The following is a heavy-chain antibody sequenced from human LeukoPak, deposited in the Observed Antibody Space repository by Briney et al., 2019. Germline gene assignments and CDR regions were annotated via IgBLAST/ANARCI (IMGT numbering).Heavy chain of an antibody. CDR2: IYYSGST. V-gene: IGHV4-59*12. D-gene: IGHD3-22*01. CDR3: ARRYDSSGYYFGTFDI. CDR1: GDSISSYY. J-gene: IGHJ3*02. Sequence: PSETLSLTCTVSGDSISSYYWSWIRPPPGKGLEWIGYIYYSGSTKYNPSLKSRVTISVDRSKNQFSLKLSSVTAADTAVYYCARRYDSSGYYFGTFDIWGQGTMVTVS.